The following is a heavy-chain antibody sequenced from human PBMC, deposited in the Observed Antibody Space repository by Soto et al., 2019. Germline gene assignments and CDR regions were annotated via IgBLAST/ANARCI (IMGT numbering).Heavy chain of an antibody. CDR1: GVSISGTSYY. J-gene: IGHJ1*01. CDR3: ARHGSF. V-gene: IGHV4-39*01. CDR2: IYYSGET. Sequence: QLQLQESGPGLVKPSETLSLTCTVSGVSISGTSYYWGWIRQTPAKGLEWIGTIYYSGETFYNPSRKSRVTISIDTSKNHFSWNLTSVTAADTAIYYFARHGSFCGQGALVTGSS. D-gene: IGHD3-16*02.